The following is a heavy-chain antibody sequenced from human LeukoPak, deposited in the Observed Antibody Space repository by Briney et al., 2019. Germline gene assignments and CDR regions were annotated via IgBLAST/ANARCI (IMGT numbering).Heavy chain of an antibody. Sequence: GGSLRLSCAASGFTFSDHYMSWVRQAPGKGLEWVSAISGSGGSTYYADSVKGRFTISRDNSKNTLYLQMNSLRAEDTAVYYCAKDRDYYDSSGYYLHFDYWGQGTLVTVSS. V-gene: IGHV3-23*01. CDR3: AKDRDYYDSSGYYLHFDY. CDR2: ISGSGGST. D-gene: IGHD3-22*01. CDR1: GFTFSDHY. J-gene: IGHJ4*02.